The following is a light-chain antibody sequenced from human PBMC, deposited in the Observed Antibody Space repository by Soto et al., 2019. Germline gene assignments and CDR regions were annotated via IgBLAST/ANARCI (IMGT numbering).Light chain of an antibody. CDR3: QQREDWPRA. CDR1: QSVGDY. V-gene: IGKV3-11*01. J-gene: IGKJ4*01. Sequence: EIVLTQSPATLTLSPGERATLSCRASQSVGDYLGWYQQKPGQAPRLLIYDASQRATGVPARFSASGSGTDLTLTISSLEPEDFAIYYCQQREDWPRAFGGGTKV. CDR2: DAS.